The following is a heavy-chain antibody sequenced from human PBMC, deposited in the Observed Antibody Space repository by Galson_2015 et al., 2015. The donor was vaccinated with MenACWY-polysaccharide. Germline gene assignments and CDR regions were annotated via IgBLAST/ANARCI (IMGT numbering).Heavy chain of an antibody. D-gene: IGHD3/OR15-3a*01. V-gene: IGHV6-1*01. Sequence: CAISGDSVSSNSAAWNWIRQSPSRGLEWLGRTYYRTKWYYDYAVSVKSRITVNADTSKNQFSLQLNSVTPEDTAVYYCARDEDWDFGYWGQGTLVTVSS. J-gene: IGHJ4*02. CDR3: ARDEDWDFGY. CDR2: TYYRTKWYY. CDR1: GDSVSSNSAA.